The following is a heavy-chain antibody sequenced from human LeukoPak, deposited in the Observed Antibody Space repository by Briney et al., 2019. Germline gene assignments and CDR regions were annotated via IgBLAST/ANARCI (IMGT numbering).Heavy chain of an antibody. Sequence: SETLSLTCTVSGGSIISSDYYWGWIRQPPGQALEWIGNVYHSGTTYYNPSLKSRVTISVDTSKNQFSLKLSSVTAADTAVYYCARDLGYSSGSGTNWFDPWGQGTLVTVSS. D-gene: IGHD6-25*01. CDR3: ARDLGYSSGSGTNWFDP. CDR1: GGSIISSDYY. CDR2: VYHSGTT. J-gene: IGHJ5*02. V-gene: IGHV4-39*07.